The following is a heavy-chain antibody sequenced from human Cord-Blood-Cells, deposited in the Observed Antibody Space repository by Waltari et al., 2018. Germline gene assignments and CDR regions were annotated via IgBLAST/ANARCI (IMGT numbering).Heavy chain of an antibody. CDR3: ARGRGGVRGVLPNHNWFDP. D-gene: IGHD3-10*01. V-gene: IGHV4-61*01. CDR2: IYYSGST. CDR1: GGSVSSGSYY. J-gene: IGHJ5*02. Sequence: QVQLQESGPGLVKPSETLSLTCTVSGGSVSSGSYYWSWIRQPPGKGLEWIGYIYYSGSTNYNPPLKSRVTISVDTSKNQSSLKLSSVTAADTAVYYCARGRGGVRGVLPNHNWFDPWGQGTLVTVSS.